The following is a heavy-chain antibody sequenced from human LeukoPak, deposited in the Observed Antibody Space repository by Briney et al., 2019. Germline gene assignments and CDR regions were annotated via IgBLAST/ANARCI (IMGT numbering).Heavy chain of an antibody. CDR3: ARPLTPTRGYSSSWLKGEDAFDI. V-gene: IGHV1-2*02. Sequence: ASVKVSCKASGYTFTGYYMHWVRQAPGQGLEWMGWINPNSGGTNYAQKFQGRVTMTRDTSISTAYMELSRLRSDDTAVYYCARPLTPTRGYSSSWLKGEDAFDIWGQGTMVTVSS. J-gene: IGHJ3*02. CDR1: GYTFTGYY. CDR2: INPNSGGT. D-gene: IGHD6-13*01.